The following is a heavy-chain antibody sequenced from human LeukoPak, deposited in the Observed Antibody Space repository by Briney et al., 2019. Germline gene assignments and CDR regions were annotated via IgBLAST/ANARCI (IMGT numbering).Heavy chain of an antibody. CDR2: IYYSGST. V-gene: IGHV4-30-4*01. D-gene: IGHD1-26*01. CDR1: GGSISSGDYY. CDR3: ARERVGATRYFDY. Sequence: SETLSLTCTVSGGSISSGDYYWSWIRQPPGKGLEWIGYIYYSGSTYYNPSLKSRVTISVDTSKNQFSLKLSSVTAADTAVYYCARERVGATRYFDYWGQGTLVTVSS. J-gene: IGHJ4*02.